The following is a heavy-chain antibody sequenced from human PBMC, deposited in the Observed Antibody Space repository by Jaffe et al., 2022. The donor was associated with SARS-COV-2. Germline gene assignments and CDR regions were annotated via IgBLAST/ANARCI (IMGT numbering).Heavy chain of an antibody. V-gene: IGHV1-3*01. D-gene: IGHD1-26*01. Sequence: QVQLVQSGAELKKPGASVKVSCEASGYALSTCGVHWVRQTPGQSPEWMGWINAGNGKTQYSQRFQGRLAITMDTSASTVYMELTSLTSEDTSVYYCAREAAILLMGDDGFDVWGQGTAVTVS. CDR2: INAGNGKT. CDR3: AREAAILLMGDDGFDV. J-gene: IGHJ3*01. CDR1: GYALSTCG.